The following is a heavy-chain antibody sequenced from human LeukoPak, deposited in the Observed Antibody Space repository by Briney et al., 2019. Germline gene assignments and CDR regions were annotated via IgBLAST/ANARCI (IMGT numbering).Heavy chain of an antibody. Sequence: PSETLSLTCTVSGGSISSYYWSWSRQPAGKGLEWIGRIYTSGSTDYNPSLKSRITMSIDTSKNHFSLKLSSVTAADTGVYFCAREDSSSWGPFDYWGQGTLVTVSS. D-gene: IGHD6-6*01. CDR2: IYTSGST. CDR1: GGSISSYY. CDR3: AREDSSSWGPFDY. V-gene: IGHV4-4*07. J-gene: IGHJ4*02.